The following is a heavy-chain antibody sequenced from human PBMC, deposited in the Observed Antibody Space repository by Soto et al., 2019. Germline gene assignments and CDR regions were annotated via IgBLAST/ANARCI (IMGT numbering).Heavy chain of an antibody. D-gene: IGHD3-10*01. CDR3: ARSYGSGSYQNYYYCYGMDV. Sequence: SVKVSCKASGGTFSSYAISWVRQAPGQGLEWMGGIIPIFGTANYAQKFQGRVTITADESTSTAYMELSSLRSEDTAVYYCARSYGSGSYQNYYYCYGMDVWGQGTTVTVSS. J-gene: IGHJ6*02. CDR2: IIPIFGTA. V-gene: IGHV1-69*13. CDR1: GGTFSSYA.